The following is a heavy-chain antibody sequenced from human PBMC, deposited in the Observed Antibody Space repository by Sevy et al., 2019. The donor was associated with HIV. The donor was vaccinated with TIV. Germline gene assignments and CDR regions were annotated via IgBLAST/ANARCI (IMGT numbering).Heavy chain of an antibody. V-gene: IGHV4-4*02. CDR1: GDSISSTKW. CDR3: VSSLVEDASCYDS. J-gene: IGHJ4*02. Sequence: SETLSLTCAVFGDSISSTKWWSWVRQPPGKGLEWIGEIYHSGRVNYNPSLKSRVSISVDKPTKQLSLRLSSVTASDTAVYYCVSSLVEDASCYDSWGQGTLVTVSS. D-gene: IGHD2-15*01. CDR2: IYHSGRV.